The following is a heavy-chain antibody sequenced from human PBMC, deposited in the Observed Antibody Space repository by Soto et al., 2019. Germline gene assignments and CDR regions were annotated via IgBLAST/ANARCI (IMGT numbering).Heavy chain of an antibody. J-gene: IGHJ4*02. CDR1: GYSFTSYW. CDR3: ASPLQGYCSGASCYPGGFDY. V-gene: IGHV5-51*01. CDR2: IYPGDSDT. Sequence: GESLKISCKGSGYSFTSYWIGWVRQMPGKGLEWMGIIYPGDSDTRCSPSFQGQVTISADKSISTAYLQWSSLKASDTAMYYCASPLQGYCSGASCYPGGFDYWGQGTLVTVSS. D-gene: IGHD2-15*01.